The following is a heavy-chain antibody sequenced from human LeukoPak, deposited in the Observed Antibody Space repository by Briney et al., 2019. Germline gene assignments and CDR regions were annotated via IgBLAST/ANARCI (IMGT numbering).Heavy chain of an antibody. CDR1: GFTFSSYS. Sequence: GGSLRLSCAASGFTFSSYSMNWVRQAPGKGREWVSSISSSSSYIYYADSVKGRFTISRDNAKNSLYLQMNSLRAEDTAVYYCARGGPPWGGRDYYYYMDVWGKGTTVTVSS. V-gene: IGHV3-21*01. CDR2: ISSSSSYI. CDR3: ARGGPPWGGRDYYYYMDV. J-gene: IGHJ6*03. D-gene: IGHD3-10*01.